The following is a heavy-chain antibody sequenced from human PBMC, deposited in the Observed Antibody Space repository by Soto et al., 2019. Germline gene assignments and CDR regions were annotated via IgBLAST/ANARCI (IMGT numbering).Heavy chain of an antibody. CDR3: AAGEASSRNLAPYYLDF. J-gene: IGHJ4*02. D-gene: IGHD6-13*01. V-gene: IGHV4-59*01. CDR1: GGSMRNYF. Sequence: SETLSLTCTVSGGSMRNYFWTWIRQPPGKGLEWIGYIHYSGTTSFFPSYNPSLRSRVTISEDTSKNQFSLKLLSVTTADTAVYFCAAGEASSRNLAPYYLDFWGPGTLVTVSS. CDR2: IHYSGTT.